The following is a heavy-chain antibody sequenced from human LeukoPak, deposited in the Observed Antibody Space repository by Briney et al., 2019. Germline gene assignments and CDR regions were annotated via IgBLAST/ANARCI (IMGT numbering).Heavy chain of an antibody. Sequence: GSLRLSCAASGFTVSSNYMSWVRQAPGKGLEWVSVIYSGGSTYYADSVKGRFTISRDNSKNTLYLQMNSLRAEDTAVYYCAKDKLMIVVANYPYYFDSWGQGTLVTVSS. D-gene: IGHD3-22*01. J-gene: IGHJ4*02. V-gene: IGHV3-53*01. CDR1: GFTVSSNY. CDR2: IYSGGST. CDR3: AKDKLMIVVANYPYYFDS.